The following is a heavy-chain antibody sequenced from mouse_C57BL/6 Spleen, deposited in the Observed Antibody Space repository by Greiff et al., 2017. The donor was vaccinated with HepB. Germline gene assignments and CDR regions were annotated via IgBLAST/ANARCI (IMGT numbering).Heavy chain of an antibody. V-gene: IGHV3-6*01. CDR2: ISYDGSN. Sequence: VQLQESGPGLVKPSQSLSLTCSVTGYSITSGYYWNWIRQFPGNKLEWMGYISYDGSNNYNPSLKNRISITRDTSKNQFFLKLNSVTTEDTATYYCARDEGEQVDYWGQGTTLTVSS. J-gene: IGHJ2*01. CDR3: ARDEGEQVDY. CDR1: GYSITSGYY.